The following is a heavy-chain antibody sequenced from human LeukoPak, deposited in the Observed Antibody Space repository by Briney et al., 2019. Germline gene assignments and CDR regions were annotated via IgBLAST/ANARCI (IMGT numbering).Heavy chain of an antibody. V-gene: IGHV3-23*01. J-gene: IGHJ4*02. CDR2: FSAGGNRT. D-gene: IGHD3-10*01. Sequence: PGGSLRLSCAASGFTFRDYAMTWVRQAPGKGPEWVSTFSAGGNRTYYADSVKGRFIIIRDNSKNTLYLQMNSLRAEDTAVYYCAKVLSKIYIYGPFDYWGQGSLVTVSS. CDR3: AKVLSKIYIYGPFDY. CDR1: GFTFRDYA.